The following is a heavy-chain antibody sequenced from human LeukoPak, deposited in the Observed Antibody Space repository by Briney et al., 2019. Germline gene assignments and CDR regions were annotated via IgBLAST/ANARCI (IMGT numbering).Heavy chain of an antibody. V-gene: IGHV3-48*03. Sequence: PGGSLRLSCAASGFTFSGSAMHWVRQASGRGLEWVSYISGSGSTVYYADSVKGRFTISRDNAKNSLYLQMNSLRAEDTAVYYCARSFDFWGQGTLVTVSS. CDR1: GFTFSGSA. J-gene: IGHJ4*02. CDR2: ISGSGSTV. CDR3: ARSFDF.